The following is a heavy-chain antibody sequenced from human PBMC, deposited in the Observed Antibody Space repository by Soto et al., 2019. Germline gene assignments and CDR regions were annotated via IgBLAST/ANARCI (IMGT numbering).Heavy chain of an antibody. CDR1: GFTFSSYL. CDR2: IYSDGSST. CDR3: ARDIDDFWSGYYFDY. J-gene: IGHJ4*02. V-gene: IGHV3-74*01. Sequence: GGSLRLSCAASGFTFSSYLMHWVRQAPGKGLVWVSRIYSDGSSTTYADSVKGRFTISRDNAKNSLYLQMNSLRAEDTAVYYCARDIDDFWSGYYFDYWGQGTLVTVSS. D-gene: IGHD3-3*01.